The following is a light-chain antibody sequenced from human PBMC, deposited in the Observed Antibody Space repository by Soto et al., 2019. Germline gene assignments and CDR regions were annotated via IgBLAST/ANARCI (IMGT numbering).Light chain of an antibody. V-gene: IGKV1-5*01. Sequence: DIQMTQSPSTLSASVGDRVTITCRASQTISSWLAWYQQKPGKAPKLLIYDDSSLESGVPSRFRGSGSGTEFALTISSLQADDFATYYCQQYNSYLYTFGQGTKLEIK. CDR2: DDS. CDR3: QQYNSYLYT. CDR1: QTISSW. J-gene: IGKJ2*01.